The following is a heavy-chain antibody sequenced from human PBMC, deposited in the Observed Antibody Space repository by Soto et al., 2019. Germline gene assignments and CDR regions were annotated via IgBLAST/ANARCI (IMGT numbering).Heavy chain of an antibody. D-gene: IGHD2-2*02. Sequence: SLRLSCAASGFTFSSYSMNWVRQAPGKGLEWVSYISSSSSTIYYADSVKGRFTNSRDNAKNSLYLQMNSLRDEDTAVYYCAREPRYCSSTSCYSGVRYFDYWGQGTLVTVSS. CDR2: ISSSSSTI. J-gene: IGHJ4*02. CDR3: AREPRYCSSTSCYSGVRYFDY. CDR1: GFTFSSYS. V-gene: IGHV3-48*02.